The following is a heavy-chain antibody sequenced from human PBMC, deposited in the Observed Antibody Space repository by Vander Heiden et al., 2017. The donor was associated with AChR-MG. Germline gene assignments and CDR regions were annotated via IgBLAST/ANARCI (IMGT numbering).Heavy chain of an antibody. Sequence: EVQLLESGGGLIQPGGSLRLSCAASGFTFASYAMSWVRQAPGKGLEWVSAISGSGTGTYYADSVKGRFTISRDNSKNTLYLQMNSLRAEDTAVYYCAKDRTTVTTSFFDYWGQGTLVTVSS. J-gene: IGHJ4*02. V-gene: IGHV3-23*01. CDR2: ISGSGTGT. D-gene: IGHD4-17*01. CDR3: AKDRTTVTTSFFDY. CDR1: GFTFASYA.